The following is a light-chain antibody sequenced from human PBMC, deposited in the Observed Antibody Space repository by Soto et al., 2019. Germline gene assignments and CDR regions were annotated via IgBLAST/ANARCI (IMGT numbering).Light chain of an antibody. J-gene: IGKJ4*01. V-gene: IGKV1-39*01. CDR1: QSISTH. CDR2: GAS. Sequence: DIQMTQSPSSLSASVGDRVTITCRASQSISTHLNWYQQKSGKAPKLLIYGASSLQSGAPSRFSGSGSGTDFTLTISSLQPEDFATYYCQQSHNTPRTFGGGTKVEIK. CDR3: QQSHNTPRT.